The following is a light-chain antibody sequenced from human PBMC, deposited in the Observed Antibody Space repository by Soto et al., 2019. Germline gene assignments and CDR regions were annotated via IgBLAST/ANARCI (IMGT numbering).Light chain of an antibody. J-gene: IGLJ2*01. Sequence: QSALTQPASVSASPGQSITISCAGTSSDVGGYNYVSWYQQEPGKAPKLMIYDVSNRPSGVSNRFSGSKSGNTASLTISGLQAEDEADYYCSSYTSSSSVVFGGGPQLTVL. V-gene: IGLV2-14*01. CDR2: DVS. CDR3: SSYTSSSSVV. CDR1: SSDVGGYNY.